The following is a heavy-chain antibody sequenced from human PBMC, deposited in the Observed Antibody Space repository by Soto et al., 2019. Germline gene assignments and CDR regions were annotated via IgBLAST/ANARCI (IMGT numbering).Heavy chain of an antibody. V-gene: IGHV4-39*01. D-gene: IGHD2-2*01. Sequence: QLQLQESGPGLVKPSETLSLTCSVSGGSISSSSYYWGWIRQPPGKGLEWIGNIYHSGSTDYNPSLKSRVTISVDTSKNQFSLKLSSVTAADTAVYYCARRCLSTSCYLYWGQGTLVTVSS. CDR2: IYHSGST. CDR3: ARRCLSTSCYLY. CDR1: GGSISSSSYY. J-gene: IGHJ4*02.